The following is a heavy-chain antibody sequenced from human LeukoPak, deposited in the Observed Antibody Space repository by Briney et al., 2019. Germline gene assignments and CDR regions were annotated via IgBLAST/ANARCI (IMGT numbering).Heavy chain of an antibody. Sequence: ASVKVSCKASGYTFTGYYMHWVRQAPGQGLEWMGWINPNSGGTNYAQKFQGRVTMTRDTSISTAYMELRSLRSDDTAVYYCARVIGRVQSRNWFDPWGQGTLVTVSS. D-gene: IGHD1-26*01. CDR1: GYTFTGYY. V-gene: IGHV1-2*02. CDR2: INPNSGGT. J-gene: IGHJ5*02. CDR3: ARVIGRVQSRNWFDP.